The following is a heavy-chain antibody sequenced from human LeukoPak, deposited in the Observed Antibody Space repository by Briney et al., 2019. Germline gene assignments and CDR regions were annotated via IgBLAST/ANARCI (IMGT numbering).Heavy chain of an antibody. D-gene: IGHD3-10*01. CDR3: ARELLWFGEFED. CDR2: IYSGGST. V-gene: IGHV3-53*01. CDR1: GFTFSNYA. J-gene: IGHJ4*02. Sequence: GGSLRLSCAASGFTFSNYAMRWVRQAPGKRLEWVSVIYSGGSTYYADSVKGRFTISRDNSKNTLYLQMNSLRAEDTAVYYCARELLWFGEFEDWGQGTLVTVSS.